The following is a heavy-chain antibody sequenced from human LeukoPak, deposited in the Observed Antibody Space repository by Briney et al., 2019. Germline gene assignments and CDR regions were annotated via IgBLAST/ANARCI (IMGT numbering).Heavy chain of an antibody. V-gene: IGHV5-51*01. Sequence: GESLKISCKGSGYSFTSYWIGWVRQMPGKGLEWMGIIYPGDSDTRYSPSFQGQVTISADKSISTAYLQWSSLKASDTAMYYCARTPPASITGTPYFDYWGQGTLVTVPS. D-gene: IGHD1-7*01. CDR1: GYSFTSYW. CDR3: ARTPPASITGTPYFDY. J-gene: IGHJ4*02. CDR2: IYPGDSDT.